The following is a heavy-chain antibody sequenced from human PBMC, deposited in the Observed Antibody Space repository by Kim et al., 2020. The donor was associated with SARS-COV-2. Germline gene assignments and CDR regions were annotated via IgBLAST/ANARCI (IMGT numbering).Heavy chain of an antibody. Sequence: YADSVKGRFTISRDNSKNTLYLQMNSLGAEDTAVYYCAKKGTSGYYYFDYWGQGTLVTVSS. J-gene: IGHJ4*02. D-gene: IGHD3-22*01. V-gene: IGHV3-23*01. CDR3: AKKGTSGYYYFDY.